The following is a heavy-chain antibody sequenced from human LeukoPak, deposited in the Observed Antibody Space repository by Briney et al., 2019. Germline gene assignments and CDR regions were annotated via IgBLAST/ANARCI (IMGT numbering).Heavy chain of an antibody. Sequence: ASVKVSCKASGYTFTDYYLHWVRQAPGQGLEWMGWINPNNGGTHYAQKFQGRVTMTGDTSISAAYMELSRLRSDDTAVYYCARARKVQLLWFGELFDYWGQGTLVTVSS. J-gene: IGHJ4*02. D-gene: IGHD3-10*01. V-gene: IGHV1-2*02. CDR1: GYTFTDYY. CDR3: ARARKVQLLWFGELFDY. CDR2: INPNNGGT.